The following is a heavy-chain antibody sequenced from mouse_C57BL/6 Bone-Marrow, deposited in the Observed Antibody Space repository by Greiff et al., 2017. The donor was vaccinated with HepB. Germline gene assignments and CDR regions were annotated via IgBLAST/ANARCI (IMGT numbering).Heavy chain of an antibody. J-gene: IGHJ2*01. CDR2: ISNGGGST. D-gene: IGHD2-5*01. CDR1: GFTFSDYY. CDR3: ARPDSNYNDFDY. V-gene: IGHV5-12*01. Sequence: EVQLVESGGGLVQPGGSLKLSCAASGFTFSDYYMYWVRQTPEKRLEWVAYISNGGGSTYYPDTVKGRFTISRDIAKNTLYLQMSRLKSEDTAMYYCARPDSNYNDFDYWGQGTTLTLSS.